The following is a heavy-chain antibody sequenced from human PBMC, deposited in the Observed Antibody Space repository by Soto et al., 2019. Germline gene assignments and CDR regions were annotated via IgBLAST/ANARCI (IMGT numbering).Heavy chain of an antibody. D-gene: IGHD2-15*01. CDR3: ARGLGYCSGGSCYPFDY. V-gene: IGHV1-69*06. J-gene: IGHJ4*02. CDR1: GGTFSSYA. Sequence: ASVKVSCKASGGTFSSYAISWVRQAPGQGLEWMGGIIPIFGTANYAQKFQGRVTITADKSTSTAYMELSSLRSEDTAVYYCARGLGYCSGGSCYPFDYWGQGTLVTRLL. CDR2: IIPIFGTA.